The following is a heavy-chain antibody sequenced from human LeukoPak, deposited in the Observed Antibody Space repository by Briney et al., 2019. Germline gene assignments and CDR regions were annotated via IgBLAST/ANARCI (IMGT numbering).Heavy chain of an antibody. CDR3: AHISSSWPDY. CDR1: AFTFSSYA. Sequence: GGSLRLSCAASAFTFSSYAMSRVRQAPGKGLEWVSAISGSGGSTYYADSVKGRFTISRDNSKNTLYLQMNSLRAEDTAVYYCAHISSSWPDYWGQGTLVTVSP. CDR2: ISGSGGST. J-gene: IGHJ4*02. V-gene: IGHV3-23*01. D-gene: IGHD6-13*01.